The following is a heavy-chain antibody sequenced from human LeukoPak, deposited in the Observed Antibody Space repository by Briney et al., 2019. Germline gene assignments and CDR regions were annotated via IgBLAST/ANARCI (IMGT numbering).Heavy chain of an antibody. Sequence: PGGSLRLSCAASGFTFSSYSMNWVRQAPGKGLEWVSAIGGRGTSTYYADSLEGRFTIVRDNSKDMVYLQMNSLKVEDTAIYYCGKEGGAWGQGTQVTVSS. D-gene: IGHD3-16*01. CDR3: GKEGGA. CDR2: IGGRGTST. V-gene: IGHV3-23*01. CDR1: GFTFSSYS. J-gene: IGHJ5*02.